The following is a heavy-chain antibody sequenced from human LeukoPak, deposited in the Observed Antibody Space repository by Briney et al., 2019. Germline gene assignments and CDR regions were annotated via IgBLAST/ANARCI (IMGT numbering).Heavy chain of an antibody. Sequence: SVKVSCKASGGTFSSYAISWVRPAPGQGLAWMGRIIPILGIANYAQKFQGRVTITADKSTSTAYMELSSLRSEDTAVYYCASTGSVAGHDAFDIWGQGTMVTVSS. J-gene: IGHJ3*02. V-gene: IGHV1-69*04. CDR1: GGTFSSYA. D-gene: IGHD6-19*01. CDR3: ASTGSVAGHDAFDI. CDR2: IIPILGIA.